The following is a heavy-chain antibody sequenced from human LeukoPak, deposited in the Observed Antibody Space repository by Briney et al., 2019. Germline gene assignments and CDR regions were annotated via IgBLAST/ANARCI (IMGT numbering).Heavy chain of an antibody. J-gene: IGHJ4*02. V-gene: IGHV4-59*08. Sequence: SETLSLTCTVSGGSISSYYWSLIRQPPGKGLEWIGYIYYSGSTYYNPSLKSRVTISVDTSKNQFSLKLSSVTAADTAVYYCARLVHGATTPQYYFDYWGQGTLVTVSS. D-gene: IGHD1-26*01. CDR2: IYYSGST. CDR3: ARLVHGATTPQYYFDY. CDR1: GGSISSYY.